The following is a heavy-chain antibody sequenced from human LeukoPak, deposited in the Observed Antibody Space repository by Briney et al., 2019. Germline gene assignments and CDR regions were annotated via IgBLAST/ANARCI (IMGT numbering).Heavy chain of an antibody. J-gene: IGHJ4*02. CDR3: ARDRGSGSKPVDY. D-gene: IGHD1-26*01. CDR1: GGTFSSYT. V-gene: IGHV1-69*04. Sequence: ASVKVSCKASGGTFSSYTISWVRQAPGQGLEWMGRIIPILGIANYAQKFQGRVTITADKSTSTAYMELSSLRSEDTAVYYCARDRGSGSKPVDYWGQGTLVTVSS. CDR2: IIPILGIA.